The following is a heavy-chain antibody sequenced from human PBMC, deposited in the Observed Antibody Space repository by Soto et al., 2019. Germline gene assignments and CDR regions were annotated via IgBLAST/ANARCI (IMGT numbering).Heavy chain of an antibody. CDR2: LKEDGSEE. J-gene: IGHJ4*02. Sequence: LRLSCEASGFIFRTHWMTWVRQAPGNGLARAANLKEDGSEENYVDSVKGRFAVSRDKDKNSLYLPLNSLRVEDAAVYYCARARREWFGGLLSYGFDDWGQGTVVTVSS. V-gene: IGHV3-7*01. D-gene: IGHD3-10*01. CDR1: GFIFRTHW. CDR3: ARARREWFGGLLSYGFDD.